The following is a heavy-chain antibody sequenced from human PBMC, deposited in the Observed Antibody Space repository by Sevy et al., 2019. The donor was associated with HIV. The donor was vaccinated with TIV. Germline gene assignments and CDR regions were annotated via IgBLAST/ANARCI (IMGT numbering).Heavy chain of an antibody. J-gene: IGHJ4*02. CDR1: GFIFSNFA. CDR2: TSYDGSHK. V-gene: IGHV3-30*04. D-gene: IGHD2-2*01. CDR3: ARVRLGYCISTSCYEFGY. Sequence: GGSLRLSCTVSGFIFSNFAMHWVRQAPGKGLEWVAVTSYDGSHKYYADSVKGRFTVSRDNSKNTLYLQMNSLRAEDTAVYYCARVRLGYCISTSCYEFGYWGQGTLVTVSS.